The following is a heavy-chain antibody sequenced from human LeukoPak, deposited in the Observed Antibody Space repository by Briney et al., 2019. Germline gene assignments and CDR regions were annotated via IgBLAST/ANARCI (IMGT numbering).Heavy chain of an antibody. CDR1: GFPFSNAW. CDR2: IKSRTDGGTP. Sequence: GGSLRLSCAASGFPFSNAWMSWVRQAPGKGLEWVCHIKSRTDGGTPDYAATVKGRFTISRDDSENTLSLQMSNLKTDDTAVYYCTRDREVAGPDSWGQGTLVTVSS. CDR3: TRDREVAGPDS. J-gene: IGHJ4*02. V-gene: IGHV3-15*01. D-gene: IGHD6-19*01.